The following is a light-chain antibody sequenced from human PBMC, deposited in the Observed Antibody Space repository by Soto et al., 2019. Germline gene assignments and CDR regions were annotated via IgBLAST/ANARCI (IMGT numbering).Light chain of an antibody. CDR1: QSISSY. CDR2: AAS. J-gene: IGKJ1*01. Sequence: IKMTQSPSTLSASVGDRVTITCRASQSISSYLNWYQQKPGKAPKLLIYAASSLQSGVPSRFSGSGSGTDFTLTISSLQPEDFATYYCQQSYSTRLAFGQGTKV. CDR3: QQSYSTRLA. V-gene: IGKV1-39*01.